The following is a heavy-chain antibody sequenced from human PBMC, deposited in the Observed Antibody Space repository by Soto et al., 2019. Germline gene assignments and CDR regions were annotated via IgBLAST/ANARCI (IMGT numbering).Heavy chain of an antibody. Sequence: SVKVSCKASGGTFSGYAISWVSQAPGQGLEWMGGIIPIFGTANYAQKFQGRVTITADESTSTAYMELSSLSSEDTAVYYCARDWQQLISDYYYYGMDVWGQGTTVTVS. CDR2: IIPIFGTA. V-gene: IGHV1-69*13. CDR3: ARDWQQLISDYYYYGMDV. J-gene: IGHJ6*02. D-gene: IGHD6-13*01. CDR1: GGTFSGYA.